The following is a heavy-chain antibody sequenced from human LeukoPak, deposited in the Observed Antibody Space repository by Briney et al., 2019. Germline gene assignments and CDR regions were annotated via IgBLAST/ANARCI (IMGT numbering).Heavy chain of an antibody. Sequence: PGRSLRLSCAASGFTFSSYGMHWVRQAPGKGLEWVAVISYDGSDKYYADSVKGRFTISRDNSKNTLYLQVNSLRAEDTAVYYCAKAPGSTTVTPDYWGQGTLVTVSS. CDR2: ISYDGSDK. D-gene: IGHD4-17*01. J-gene: IGHJ4*02. CDR3: AKAPGSTTVTPDY. CDR1: GFTFSSYG. V-gene: IGHV3-30*18.